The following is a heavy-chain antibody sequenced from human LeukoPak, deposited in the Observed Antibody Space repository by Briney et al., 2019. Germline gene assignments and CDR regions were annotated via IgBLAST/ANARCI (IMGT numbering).Heavy chain of an antibody. D-gene: IGHD6-13*01. Sequence: SETLSLTCTVSGGSISSYYWSWIRQPPGKGLEWIGYIYYSGSTNYNPSLRSRVTISVDTSKNQFSLKLSSVTAADTAVYYCARDPIAAAGTDAFDIWGQGTMVTVSS. J-gene: IGHJ3*02. CDR2: IYYSGST. V-gene: IGHV4-59*01. CDR3: ARDPIAAAGTDAFDI. CDR1: GGSISSYY.